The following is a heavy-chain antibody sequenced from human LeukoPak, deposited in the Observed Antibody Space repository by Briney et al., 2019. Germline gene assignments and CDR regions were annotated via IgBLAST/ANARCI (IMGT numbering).Heavy chain of an antibody. D-gene: IGHD5-24*01. CDR3: ARRDGDI. CDR1: GGSIGSYH. CDR2: IYQSGST. Sequence: SETLSLTCSVSGGSIGSYHWTWIRQPPGKRLEWIGYIYQSGSTNYNPSLKSRVTISVDTSKNQLSLKLSSVTAADTAVYYCARRDGDIWGQGTMVTVSS. J-gene: IGHJ3*02. V-gene: IGHV4-59*08.